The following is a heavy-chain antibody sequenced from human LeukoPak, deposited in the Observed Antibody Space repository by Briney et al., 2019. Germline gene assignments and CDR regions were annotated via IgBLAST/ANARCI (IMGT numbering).Heavy chain of an antibody. CDR1: GFTFSHAW. V-gene: IGHV3-23*01. Sequence: PGGSLRLSCAASGFTFSHAWMSWGRQAPGKGLEWVSVISGSGGTIYYADSVKGRFTISRDNSRNTVYLQMNSLRDEDTAVYYCASKSRGNFPFDYWGQGTLVTVSS. D-gene: IGHD4-23*01. J-gene: IGHJ4*02. CDR2: ISGSGGTI. CDR3: ASKSRGNFPFDY.